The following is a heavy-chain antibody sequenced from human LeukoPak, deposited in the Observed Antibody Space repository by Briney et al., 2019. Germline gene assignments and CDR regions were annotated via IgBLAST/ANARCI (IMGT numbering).Heavy chain of an antibody. CDR3: ARGSGSSGWLYYYYYGMDV. CDR2: IIPIFGAA. D-gene: IGHD6-19*01. CDR1: GGTFSSYA. V-gene: IGHV1-69*01. Sequence: GASVKVSCKASGGTFSSYAISWVRQAPGQGLEWMGGIIPIFGAANYAQKFQGRVTITADESTSTAYMELSSLRSVDTAVYYCARGSGSSGWLYYYYYGMDVWGQGTTVTVSS. J-gene: IGHJ6*02.